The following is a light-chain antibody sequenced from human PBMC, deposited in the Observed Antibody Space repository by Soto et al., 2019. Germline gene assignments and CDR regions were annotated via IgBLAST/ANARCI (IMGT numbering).Light chain of an antibody. J-gene: IGKJ1*01. CDR1: QSVSSSY. Sequence: IVLTQSSGTLSLSPGERATLSCRASQSVSSSYLAWYQQKPGQAPRLLIYGASSRATGIPDRFSGSGSGTDFTLTISRLEPEDFAVYYCQQYGSSPRTFGQGTKWIS. CDR3: QQYGSSPRT. CDR2: GAS. V-gene: IGKV3-20*01.